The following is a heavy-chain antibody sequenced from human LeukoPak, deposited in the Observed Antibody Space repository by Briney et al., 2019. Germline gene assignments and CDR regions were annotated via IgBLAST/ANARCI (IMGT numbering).Heavy chain of an antibody. D-gene: IGHD2-15*01. Sequence: GGSLRLSCAASGFTFDDYGMSWVRQAPGKGLEWVSGINWNGGSTGYADSVKGRFTISRDNAKNSLYLQMNSLRAEDTALYYCARSSDIVVVVAASPYYFGYWGQGTLVTVSS. CDR1: GFTFDDYG. CDR2: INWNGGST. V-gene: IGHV3-20*04. J-gene: IGHJ4*02. CDR3: ARSSDIVVVVAASPYYFGY.